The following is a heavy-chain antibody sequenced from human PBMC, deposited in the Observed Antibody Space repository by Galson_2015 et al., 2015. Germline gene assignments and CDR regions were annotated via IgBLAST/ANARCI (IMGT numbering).Heavy chain of an antibody. CDR3: ARDLVQGVRNCFDP. D-gene: IGHD6-13*01. CDR1: GFTLSSYR. CDR2: ISSSSSYI. J-gene: IGHJ5*02. V-gene: IGHV3-21*01. Sequence: SLRLSCAASGFTLSSYRMNWVRQAPGKGLEWVSCISSSSSYIYYADSVKGRFTISRDNAKNSLYLQMNSLRAEDTAVYYCARDLVQGVRNCFDPWGQGTLFTVSS.